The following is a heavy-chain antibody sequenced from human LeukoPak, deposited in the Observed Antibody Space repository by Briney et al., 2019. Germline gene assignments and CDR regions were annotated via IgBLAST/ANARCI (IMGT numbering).Heavy chain of an antibody. V-gene: IGHV4-30-2*01. CDR3: ARERRGGSYYYFDY. CDR2: IYHSGST. CDR1: GGSISSGGYY. D-gene: IGHD1-26*01. Sequence: SETLSLTCTVSGGSISSGGYYWSWIRQPPGKGLEWIGYIYHSGSTYYNPSLKSRVTISVDRSKNQFSLKLSSVTAADTAVYYCARERRGGSYYYFDYWGQGTLVTVSS. J-gene: IGHJ4*02.